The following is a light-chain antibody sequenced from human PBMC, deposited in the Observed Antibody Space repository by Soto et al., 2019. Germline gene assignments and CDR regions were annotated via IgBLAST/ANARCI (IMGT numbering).Light chain of an antibody. CDR3: QQRSHWPPIT. J-gene: IGKJ5*01. CDR2: DAS. Sequence: EIVLTQSPATLSLSPGERATLSCRASQSVSTYLAWYQQKPGQAPRLLLYDASNRATGIPARFSGSGSGTDFTLTISSLEPEDFAVYYCQQRSHWPPITFGQGTRLDIK. V-gene: IGKV3-11*01. CDR1: QSVSTY.